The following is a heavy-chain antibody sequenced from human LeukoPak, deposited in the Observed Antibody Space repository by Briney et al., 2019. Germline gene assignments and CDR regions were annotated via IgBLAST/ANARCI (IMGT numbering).Heavy chain of an antibody. Sequence: NTGGSLRLSCEASGFTFSNYEMTWVRQAPVKGLEWVSYIGTGDNKHYADSVKGRFTSSRDDAKNSLYLQMNSLKAEDTAVYYCAREKISGRGDCNDYWGQGTLVTVSS. J-gene: IGHJ4*02. CDR3: AREKISGRGDCNDY. V-gene: IGHV3-69-1*02. CDR2: IGTGDNK. D-gene: IGHD2-21*02. CDR1: GFTFSNYE.